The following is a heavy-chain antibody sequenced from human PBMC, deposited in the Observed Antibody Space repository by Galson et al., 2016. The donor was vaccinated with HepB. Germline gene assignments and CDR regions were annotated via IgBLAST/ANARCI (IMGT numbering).Heavy chain of an antibody. CDR1: GITLSGYW. J-gene: IGHJ4*02. CDR3: TISDYGDY. CDR2: IRGDGAIT. V-gene: IGHV3-74*01. Sequence: RLSCAASGITLSGYWMHWVRQVPGKGLVWVSRIRGDGAITYYADSVEGRFTISRDNAKNTLYLQMNNLGAEDTAVYYCTISDYGDYWGQGTLVTVSS.